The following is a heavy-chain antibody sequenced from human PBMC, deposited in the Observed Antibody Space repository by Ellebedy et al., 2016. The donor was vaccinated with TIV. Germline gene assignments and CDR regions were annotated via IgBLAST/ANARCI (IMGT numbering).Heavy chain of an antibody. CDR3: ARRDLRSGCLGF. CDR2: MNPKSGKT. CDR1: GYTFSNYD. J-gene: IGHJ4*02. D-gene: IGHD6-19*01. Sequence: ASVKVSXKASGYTFSNYDINWVRQATGQGLEWLGWMNPKSGKTGYAQNLQGRVSMTRNTAISTAYLELNSLRSEDTAVYYCARRDLRSGCLGFWGQGTMVTVSS. V-gene: IGHV1-8*01.